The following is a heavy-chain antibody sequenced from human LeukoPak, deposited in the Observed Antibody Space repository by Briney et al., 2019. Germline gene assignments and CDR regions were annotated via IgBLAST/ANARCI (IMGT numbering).Heavy chain of an antibody. D-gene: IGHD3-22*01. Sequence: GGSLRLSCTASEFTFRSYGMHWVRQAPGKGLEWVAVISYDGSNKKCADSVKGRFTISRDNSKNTLDLQMNSLRPEDTAVYYCASSGNMIADPTFDYWGQGTLVTVSS. CDR2: ISYDGSNK. J-gene: IGHJ4*02. CDR1: EFTFRSYG. V-gene: IGHV3-30*03. CDR3: ASSGNMIADPTFDY.